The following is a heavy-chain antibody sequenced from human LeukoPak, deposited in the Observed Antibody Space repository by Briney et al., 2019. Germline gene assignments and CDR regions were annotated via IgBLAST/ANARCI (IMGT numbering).Heavy chain of an antibody. CDR1: GFTFSTYT. Sequence: GGSLRLSCAASGFTFSTYTMYWVRHPPGKRLEWVPIIGNNGGGIHYADSVKGRFTVSRDNFKNALYLQMNSLRVEDTAVYYCAIDPNWGTHSWGQGVLVTVSS. CDR3: AIDPNWGTHS. CDR2: IGNNGGGI. V-gene: IGHV3-23*01. D-gene: IGHD7-27*01. J-gene: IGHJ4*02.